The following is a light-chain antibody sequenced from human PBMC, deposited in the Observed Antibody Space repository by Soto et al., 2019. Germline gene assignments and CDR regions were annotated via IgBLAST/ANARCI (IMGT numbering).Light chain of an antibody. J-gene: IGKJ5*01. CDR3: QQYDNLAFT. CDR1: QDIRNY. Sequence: DIQMTQSPSSLSASVGDRVTITCQASQDIRNYLNWYQQKPGKAPKFLIYDASNLERGVPSRFSGSGSGTDFTLTISSLQPEDIGTYYCQQYDNLAFTFGQGTRLEIK. V-gene: IGKV1-33*01. CDR2: DAS.